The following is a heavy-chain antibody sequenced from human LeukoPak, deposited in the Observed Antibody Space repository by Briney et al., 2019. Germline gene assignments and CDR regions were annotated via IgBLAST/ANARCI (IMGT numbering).Heavy chain of an antibody. D-gene: IGHD5-18*01. CDR2: IKKDGSEK. CDR1: GFTFSSYA. V-gene: IGHV3-7*01. CDR3: ARDLSGVTGYTYGRGIDY. Sequence: GGSLRLSCGASGFTFSSYAMHWVRQDPGKGLEWVANIKKDGSEKYYVDSVKGRFTISRDNAKTSLYLQMNSLRAEDTAVYYCARDLSGVTGYTYGRGIDYWGQGTLVTVSS. J-gene: IGHJ4*02.